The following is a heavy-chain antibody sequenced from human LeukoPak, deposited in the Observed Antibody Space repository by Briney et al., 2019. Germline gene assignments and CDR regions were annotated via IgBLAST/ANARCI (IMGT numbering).Heavy chain of an antibody. CDR2: VIPIFGTA. CDR3: ARGYYDSSGSIYYYYYYMDV. V-gene: IGHV1-69*05. Sequence: SVKVSCKASGGTFSSYAISWVRQAPGQGLEWMGGVIPIFGTANYAQKFQGRVTITTDESTSTAYMELSSLRSEDTAVYYCARGYYDSSGSIYYYYYYMDVWGKGTTVTVSS. J-gene: IGHJ6*03. CDR1: GGTFSSYA. D-gene: IGHD3-22*01.